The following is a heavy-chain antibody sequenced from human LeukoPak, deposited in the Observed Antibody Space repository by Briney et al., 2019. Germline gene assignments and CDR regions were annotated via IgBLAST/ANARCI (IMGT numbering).Heavy chain of an antibody. D-gene: IGHD3-10*01. CDR2: IKQDESEK. CDR3: AKGSGSYFDYYYGMDV. V-gene: IGHV3-7*03. CDR1: GFTFSSYW. Sequence: GGSLRLSCAASGFTFSSYWMSWVRQAPGKGLEWVANIKQDESEKYYVDSVKGRFTISRDNAKNSLYLQMNSLRAEDTAVYYCAKGSGSYFDYYYGMDVWGQGTTVTVSS. J-gene: IGHJ6*02.